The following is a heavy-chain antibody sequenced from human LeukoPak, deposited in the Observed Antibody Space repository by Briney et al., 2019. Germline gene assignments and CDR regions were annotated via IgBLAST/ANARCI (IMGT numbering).Heavy chain of an antibody. CDR2: ISYSGST. V-gene: IGHV4-39*07. D-gene: IGHD4-11*01. CDR3: ARGTTEVTYYYYYYMDV. J-gene: IGHJ6*03. Sequence: SETLSLTCTVSGGSISSSRYYWVWIRQPPGKGLEWIGSISYSGSTYYNPSLKSRVTISVDTSKNQFSLKLSSVTAADTAVYYCARGTTEVTYYYYYYMDVWGKGTTVTVSS. CDR1: GGSISSSRYY.